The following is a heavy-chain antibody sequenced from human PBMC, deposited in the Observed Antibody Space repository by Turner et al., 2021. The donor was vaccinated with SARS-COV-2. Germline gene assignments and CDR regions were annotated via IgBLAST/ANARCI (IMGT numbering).Heavy chain of an antibody. CDR2: TLHTGST. CDR1: GDSVSSGVYY. J-gene: IGHJ6*02. CDR3: ARVGLGNYCYGMDV. V-gene: IGHV4-61*08. Sequence: QVQLQESGPGLVKPSETLSLPCTVSGDSVSSGVYYWSWNRQPPGKGLEWIGYTLHTGSTTYNPSLKSRVTISVDTSKHQCSLRLSSVTAADTAVYYCARVGLGNYCYGMDVWGQGTTVTVSS. D-gene: IGHD3-22*01.